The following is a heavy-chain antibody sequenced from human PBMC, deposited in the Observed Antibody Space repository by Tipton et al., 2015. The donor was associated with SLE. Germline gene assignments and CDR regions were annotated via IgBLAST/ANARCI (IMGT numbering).Heavy chain of an antibody. CDR2: INWNSGTL. Sequence: SLRLSCSDSGFTFDDYTMHWVRQAPGKGLEWVSGINWNSGTLDYADSVKGRFTISRDNAKNSVYLQMDSLRPDDTAFYYCAKGGGYGDYPGPFNIWGQGTLVTVSS. CDR3: AKGGGYGDYPGPFNI. V-gene: IGHV3-9*01. D-gene: IGHD4-17*01. CDR1: GFTFDDYT. J-gene: IGHJ3*02.